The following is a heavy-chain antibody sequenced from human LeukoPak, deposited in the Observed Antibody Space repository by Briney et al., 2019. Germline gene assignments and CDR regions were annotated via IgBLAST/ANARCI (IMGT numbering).Heavy chain of an antibody. CDR1: GYTFSTYG. V-gene: IGHV1-18*01. CDR2: ISGYNGNT. CDR3: ARDGYFDY. Sequence: ASVKVSCKASGYTFSTYGIAWVRQAPGQGLEWMGWISGYNGNTNYAQKFQGRVTMTTDTTTTTAYMELRSLRSDDTAVYYRARDGYFDYWGQGTLVTVSS. J-gene: IGHJ4*02.